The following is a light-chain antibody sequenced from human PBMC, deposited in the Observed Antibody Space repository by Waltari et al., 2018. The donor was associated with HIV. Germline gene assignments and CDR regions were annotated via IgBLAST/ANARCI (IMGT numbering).Light chain of an antibody. CDR1: RTVYFNSNHQNY. Sequence: DIVMTQSPDSLPVSLGERATMNCRSSRTVYFNSNHQNYLACSQQKPGQSPKVLIYWASTRASGVPGRFIGSGSGTDFNLTISSLQADDVAVYYCQQYYTIESTFGGGTKVEIK. CDR2: WAS. CDR3: QQYYTIEST. J-gene: IGKJ4*01. V-gene: IGKV4-1*01.